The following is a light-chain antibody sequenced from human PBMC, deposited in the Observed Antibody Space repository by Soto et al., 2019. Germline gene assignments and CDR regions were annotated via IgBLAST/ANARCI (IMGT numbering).Light chain of an antibody. J-gene: IGKJ1*01. Sequence: EVVLTQSPGTVSLSPGERATLSCRASQSVTNNFLAWYQQKPGQAPRLLIYAASNRATGIPDRFSGSGSGTDFTLSISSLQSEDFAVYYCQQYNNWPQTFGQGTKVEIK. CDR3: QQYNNWPQT. CDR2: AAS. V-gene: IGKV3-20*01. CDR1: QSVTNNF.